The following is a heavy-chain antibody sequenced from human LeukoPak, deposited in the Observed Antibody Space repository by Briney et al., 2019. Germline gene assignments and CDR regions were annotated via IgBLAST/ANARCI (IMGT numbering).Heavy chain of an antibody. J-gene: IGHJ4*02. CDR3: ARSYGGNLPFDF. Sequence: SETLSLTCAVSGGSISSNSYYWGWIRQPPGKGLQWIGSIYYSGSTYYNPSLKSRVTISVDTSKNQFSLKLSSVTAADTAVYYCARSYGGNLPFDFWGQGTLVTVSS. CDR2: IYYSGST. D-gene: IGHD4/OR15-4a*01. CDR1: GGSISSNSYY. V-gene: IGHV4-39*01.